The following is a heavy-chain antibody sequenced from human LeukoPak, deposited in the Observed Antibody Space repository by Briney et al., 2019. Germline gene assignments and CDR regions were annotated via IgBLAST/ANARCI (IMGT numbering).Heavy chain of an antibody. Sequence: GGSLRLSCAASGFTFRTYWMSWVRQAPGKGLEWVASINQGGSETYYVESVKGRFTISRDNAMNSFFLQMNSLRAEDTAVYYCARLIGDRAIYDYWGQGTLVTVSS. J-gene: IGHJ4*02. CDR2: INQGGSET. CDR3: ARLIGDRAIYDY. D-gene: IGHD6-6*01. V-gene: IGHV3-7*01. CDR1: GFTFRTYW.